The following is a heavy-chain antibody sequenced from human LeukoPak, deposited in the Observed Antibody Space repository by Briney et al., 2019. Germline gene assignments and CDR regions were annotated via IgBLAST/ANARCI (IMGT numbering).Heavy chain of an antibody. D-gene: IGHD3-10*01. CDR2: IYYSGST. CDR1: GGSISSGGYY. CDR3: ARAPPYYSWFDP. J-gene: IGHJ5*02. V-gene: IGHV4-31*03. Sequence: PSETLSLTCTVSGGSISSGGYYWSWIRQHPGKGLEWIGYIYYSGSTYYNPSLKSRVTISVDTSKNQFSLMLSSVTAADTAVYYCARAPPYYSWFDPWGQGTLVIVSS.